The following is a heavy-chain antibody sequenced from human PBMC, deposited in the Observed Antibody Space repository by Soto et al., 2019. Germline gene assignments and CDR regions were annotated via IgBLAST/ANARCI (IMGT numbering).Heavy chain of an antibody. J-gene: IGHJ4*02. Sequence: QITLKESGPTLGKPTQTLTLTCTFSGFSLTTTGVGVGWIRRPPGKALEWLAIIYWDDDKRYSPSLKSRLTITKDTSKNQVVLTMTNMDPVDTATYFCAHRAVLCSGGTCYSHPFDFWGQGTLVTVSS. V-gene: IGHV2-5*02. D-gene: IGHD2-15*01. CDR2: IYWDDDK. CDR1: GFSLTTTGVG. CDR3: AHRAVLCSGGTCYSHPFDF.